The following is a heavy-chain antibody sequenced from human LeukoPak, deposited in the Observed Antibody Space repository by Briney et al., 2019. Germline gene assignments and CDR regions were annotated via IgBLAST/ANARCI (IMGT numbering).Heavy chain of an antibody. CDR2: ISSRSFTI. V-gene: IGHV3-48*02. CDR3: ARSVIAVAGYDAFDI. Sequence: GGSLRLSCAASGFSFSAYSMNWVRQAPGKGLDWVSYISSRSFTIYYADSVKGRFTISRDNAKNSLYLEMNSLRDEDTAVYYCARSVIAVAGYDAFDIWGQGTVVTVSS. D-gene: IGHD6-19*01. J-gene: IGHJ3*02. CDR1: GFSFSAYS.